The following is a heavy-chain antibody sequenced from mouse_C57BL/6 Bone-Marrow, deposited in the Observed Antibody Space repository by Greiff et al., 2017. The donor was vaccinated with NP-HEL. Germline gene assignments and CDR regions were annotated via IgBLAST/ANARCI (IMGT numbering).Heavy chain of an antibody. CDR2: IYPGSGNT. D-gene: IGHD2-1*01. Sequence: QVQLKESGAELVRPGASVKLSCKASGYTFTDYYINWVKQRPGQGLEWIARIYPGSGNTYYNEKFKGKATLTAEKSSSTAYMQLSSLTSEDSAVYFCVYGNYVYWGQGTTLTVSS. CDR1: GYTFTDYY. CDR3: VYGNYVY. V-gene: IGHV1-76*01. J-gene: IGHJ2*01.